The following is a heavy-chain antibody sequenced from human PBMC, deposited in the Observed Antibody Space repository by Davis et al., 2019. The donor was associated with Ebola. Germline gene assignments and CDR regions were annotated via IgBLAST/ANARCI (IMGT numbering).Heavy chain of an antibody. Sequence: GESLKISCAASGFTFSSYAMSWVRQAPGKGLEWVANIKQDGSEKYYVDSVKGRFTISRDNAKNSLYLQMNSLRAEDTAVYYCALTQRGITIFGVVTNWFDPWGQGTLATVSS. CDR1: GFTFSSYA. CDR3: ALTQRGITIFGVVTNWFDP. D-gene: IGHD3-3*01. J-gene: IGHJ5*02. V-gene: IGHV3-7*03. CDR2: IKQDGSEK.